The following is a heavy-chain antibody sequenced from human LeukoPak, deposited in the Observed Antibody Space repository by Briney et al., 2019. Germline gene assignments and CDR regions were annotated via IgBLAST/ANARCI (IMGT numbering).Heavy chain of an antibody. CDR2: ISSSSTYV. J-gene: IGHJ4*02. Sequence: GGSLRLSCETSGFSFSSYSMNWVRQAPGERPEWVSSISSSSTYVYYADSVKGRFTISRDDAKNSLFLQMNSLRAEDTAVYYCARDRDQYCSSTSCYAGFDYWGQGTLVTVSS. CDR3: ARDRDQYCSSTSCYAGFDY. CDR1: GFSFSSYS. V-gene: IGHV3-21*01. D-gene: IGHD2-2*01.